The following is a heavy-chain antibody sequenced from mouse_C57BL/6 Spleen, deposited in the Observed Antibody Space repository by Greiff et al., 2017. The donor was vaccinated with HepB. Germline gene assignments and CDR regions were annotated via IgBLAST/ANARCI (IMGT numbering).Heavy chain of an antibody. D-gene: IGHD4-1*01. Sequence: EVKLQESGPGLVKPSQSLSLTCSVTGYSITSGYYWNWIRQFPGNKLEWMGYISYDGSNNYNPSLKNRISITRDTSKNQFFLKLNSVTTEDTATYYCASGTRGFAYWGQGTLVTVSA. CDR1: GYSITSGYY. CDR2: ISYDGSN. V-gene: IGHV3-6*01. J-gene: IGHJ3*01. CDR3: ASGTRGFAY.